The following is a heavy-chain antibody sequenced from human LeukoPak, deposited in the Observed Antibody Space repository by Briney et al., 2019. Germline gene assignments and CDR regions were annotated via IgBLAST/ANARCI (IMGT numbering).Heavy chain of an antibody. Sequence: ASVKVSCKASGYTFTSYYMHWVRQAPGQGLEWMGIINPSGGSTSYAQKIQGRVTMTRDTSTSTVYMELSSLRSEDTAVYYCAREVMMWYSLNRNYGMDVWGQGTTVTVSS. CDR2: INPSGGST. J-gene: IGHJ6*02. CDR3: AREVMMWYSLNRNYGMDV. D-gene: IGHD2-15*01. CDR1: GYTFTSYY. V-gene: IGHV1-46*01.